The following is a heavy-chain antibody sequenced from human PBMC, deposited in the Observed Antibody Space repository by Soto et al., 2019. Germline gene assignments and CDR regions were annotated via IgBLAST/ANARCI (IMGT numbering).Heavy chain of an antibody. V-gene: IGHV1-46*01. Sequence: ASVKVSCKASGYTFTSYYMHWVRQAPGQGLEWMGIINPSGGSTSYAQKFQGRVTMTRDTSTSTVYMELSSLRSEDTAVYYCARDPITIFGVVDFDYLGQGTLVTVS. D-gene: IGHD3-3*01. CDR1: GYTFTSYY. CDR2: INPSGGST. J-gene: IGHJ4*02. CDR3: ARDPITIFGVVDFDY.